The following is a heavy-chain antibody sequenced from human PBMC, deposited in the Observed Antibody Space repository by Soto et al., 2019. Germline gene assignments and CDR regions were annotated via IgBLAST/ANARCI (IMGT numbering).Heavy chain of an antibody. CDR1: GFTFSSYG. CDR3: ARWGIAAVDY. Sequence: QVQLVESGGGVVQPGRSLRLSCAASGFTFSSYGMHWVRQAPGKGLEWVAVIWYDGSNKYYEDSVKGRFTISRDNSKNTLYLQMNSLRAEDTAVYYCARWGIAAVDYWGQGTLVSGSS. CDR2: IWYDGSNK. V-gene: IGHV3-33*01. D-gene: IGHD6-13*01. J-gene: IGHJ4*02.